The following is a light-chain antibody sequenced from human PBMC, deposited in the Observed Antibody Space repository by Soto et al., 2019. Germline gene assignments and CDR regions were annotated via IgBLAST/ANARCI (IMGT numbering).Light chain of an antibody. V-gene: IGLV2-8*01. Sequence: QAVVTQPPSASGSPGQSVTVSCAGTSRDVGAYSSVAWYQQHPGKAPKLIIYEVTKRPSGVPDRFSGARSGNTAFLTVSGLQADDEADYYCSAHAGSNNYVFGTGTKVTVL. CDR1: SRDVGAYSS. CDR3: SAHAGSNNYV. CDR2: EVT. J-gene: IGLJ1*01.